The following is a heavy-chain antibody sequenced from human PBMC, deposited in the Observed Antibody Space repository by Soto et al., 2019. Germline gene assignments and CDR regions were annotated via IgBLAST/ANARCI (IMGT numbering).Heavy chain of an antibody. J-gene: IGHJ6*02. D-gene: IGHD2-2*01. CDR3: ARDRYCSSTSCTLPRMDV. CDR2: ISSSSSYI. V-gene: IGHV3-21*01. Sequence: SLRLSCAASGFTFSSYSMNWVRQAPGKGLEWVSSISSSSSYIYYADSVKGRFTISRDNAKNSLYLQMNSLRAEDTAVYYCARDRYCSSTSCTLPRMDVWGQGTTVTVSS. CDR1: GFTFSSYS.